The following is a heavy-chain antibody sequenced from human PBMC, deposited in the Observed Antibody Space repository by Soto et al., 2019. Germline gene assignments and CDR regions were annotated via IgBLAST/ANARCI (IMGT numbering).Heavy chain of an antibody. V-gene: IGHV3-30*18. CDR2: ISSYGSNK. CDR3: EKETGGYGGYNKTYYYLYVWDV. CDR1: GFTFSSYG. D-gene: IGHD5-12*01. Sequence: QVQLVESGGGVVQPERSLRLSCAASGFTFSSYGMHWVRQAPGKGLEWVAVISSYGSNKHYADSVKGRLTISRDDSKNTLYKEMKSLSAEDTALYYCEKETGGYGGYNKTYYYLYVWDVGRQGPTLAASS. J-gene: IGHJ6*02.